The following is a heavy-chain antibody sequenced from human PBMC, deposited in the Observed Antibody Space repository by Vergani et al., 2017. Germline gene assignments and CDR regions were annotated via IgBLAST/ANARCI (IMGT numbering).Heavy chain of an antibody. CDR3: ARVWGSGWYRAQRRDAFDI. Sequence: QVQLVESGGGVVQPGRSLRLSCAASGFTFSSYGMHWVRQAPGKGLEWVAVIWYDGSNKYYADSVKGRFTISRDNAKNSLYLQMNSLRAEDTAVYYCARVWGSGWYRAQRRDAFDIWGQGTMVTVSS. J-gene: IGHJ3*02. D-gene: IGHD6-19*01. CDR1: GFTFSSYG. CDR2: IWYDGSNK. V-gene: IGHV3-33*01.